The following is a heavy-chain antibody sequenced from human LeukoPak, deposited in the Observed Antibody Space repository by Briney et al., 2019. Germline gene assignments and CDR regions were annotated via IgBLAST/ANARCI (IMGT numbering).Heavy chain of an antibody. CDR3: ARVYSYYDFWSGSDYYYGMDV. Sequence: SQTLSLTCTVSGGSISSGGYSWSWIRQHPGKGLEWIGYIYYSGSTYYNPSLKSRVTISVDTSKNQFSLKLSSVTAADTAVYYCARVYSYYDFWSGSDYYYGMDVWGQGTTVTVSS. CDR1: GGSISSGGYS. J-gene: IGHJ6*02. D-gene: IGHD3-3*01. V-gene: IGHV4-31*03. CDR2: IYYSGST.